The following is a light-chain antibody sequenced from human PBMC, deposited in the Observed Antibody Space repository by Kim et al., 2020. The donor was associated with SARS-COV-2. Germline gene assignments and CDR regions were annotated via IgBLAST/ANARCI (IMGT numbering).Light chain of an antibody. V-gene: IGKV1-13*02. CDR2: DAS. J-gene: IGKJ2*01. CDR1: QGFGSA. CDR3: QQFNSYPV. Sequence: AIQLNQSPSSLSASVGDRVTITCRASQGFGSALAWYQQKPGKAPKLLIYDASSLESGVPSRFSGSGSGTDFTLTISSLQPEDFATYYCQQFNSYPVFGQGTKLEI.